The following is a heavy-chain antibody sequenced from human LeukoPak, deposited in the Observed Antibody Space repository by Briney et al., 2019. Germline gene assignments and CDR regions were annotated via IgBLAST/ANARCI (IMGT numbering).Heavy chain of an antibody. Sequence: ASVKVSCKASGYTFTSYYMHWVRQAPGQGLEWMGIINPSGGSTSYAQKFQGRVTMTRDMSTSTIYMELSSLRSEDTAVYYCARDGMPSGSYDRHYYYYYMDVWGKGTTVTVS. D-gene: IGHD1-26*01. V-gene: IGHV1-46*01. CDR2: INPSGGST. J-gene: IGHJ6*03. CDR1: GYTFTSYY. CDR3: ARDGMPSGSYDRHYYYYYMDV.